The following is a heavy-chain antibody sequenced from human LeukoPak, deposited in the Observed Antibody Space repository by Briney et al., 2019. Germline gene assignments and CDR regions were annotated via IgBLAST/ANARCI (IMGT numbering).Heavy chain of an antibody. CDR1: GFTFSSYG. CDR2: ISGSGSGT. D-gene: IGHD3-10*01. CDR3: AKDDVGYYGSGSRYYFDY. J-gene: IGHJ4*02. Sequence: GGSLRLSCAASGFTFSSYGMSWVRQAPGKGLEWVSGISGSGSGTYYADSVKGRFAISRDNSKNTLYLQMNSLRAEDTAVYYCAKDDVGYYGSGSRYYFDYWGQGTLVTVSS. V-gene: IGHV3-23*01.